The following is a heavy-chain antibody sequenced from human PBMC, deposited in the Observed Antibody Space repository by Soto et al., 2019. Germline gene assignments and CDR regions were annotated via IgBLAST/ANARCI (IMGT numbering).Heavy chain of an antibody. CDR3: ARSTDSSGWRFDY. J-gene: IGHJ4*02. V-gene: IGHV4-59*01. CDR2: IYYSGST. Sequence: QVQLQESGPGLVKPSETLSLTCTVSGASISVYSWSWIRQPPGKGLEWIGYIYYSGSTNYNPSLTSRVAVSVDTSKNQFSLKLSSVTAADTAVYYCARSTDSSGWRFDYWGQGTLVTVSS. D-gene: IGHD6-19*01. CDR1: GASISVYS.